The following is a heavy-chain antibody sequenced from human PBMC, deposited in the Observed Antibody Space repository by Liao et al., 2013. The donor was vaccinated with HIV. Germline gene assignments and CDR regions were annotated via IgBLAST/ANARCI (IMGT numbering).Heavy chain of an antibody. J-gene: IGHJ2*01. Sequence: QLQLQQSGPGLVKPSETLSLTCTVSGDSISSSSPYWGWIRQSPGKGLEWIGYIYYSGSTYYNPSLKSRVTISVDTSKNQFSLKLSSVTAADTAVYYCASYSSSWPGHWYFDLWGRGTLVTVSS. CDR1: GDSISSSSPY. V-gene: IGHV4-39*07. CDR3: ASYSSSWPGHWYFDL. D-gene: IGHD6-13*01. CDR2: IYYSGST.